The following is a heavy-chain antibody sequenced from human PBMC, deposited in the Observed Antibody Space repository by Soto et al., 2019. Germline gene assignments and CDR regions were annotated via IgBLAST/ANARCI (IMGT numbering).Heavy chain of an antibody. D-gene: IGHD2-15*01. CDR1: GYTFTGYY. Sequence: ASVKVSCKASGYTFTGYYMHWVRQAPGQGLEWMGWINPNSGGTNYAQKFQGWVTMTRDTSISTAYMELSRLRSDDTAVYYCARSDCSGGSCYPYFDYWGQGTLVTVPQ. V-gene: IGHV1-2*04. J-gene: IGHJ4*02. CDR3: ARSDCSGGSCYPYFDY. CDR2: INPNSGGT.